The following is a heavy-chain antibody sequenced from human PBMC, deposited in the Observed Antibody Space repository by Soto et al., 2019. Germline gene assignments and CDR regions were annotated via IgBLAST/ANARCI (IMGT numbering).Heavy chain of an antibody. CDR1: GEALGSGQSY. CDR3: ARGRSDSAGSSFGRRMDV. J-gene: IGHJ6*02. CDR2: TFVTGAT. Sequence: QVQLQESGPGLVKSSETLSLICFVSGEALGSGQSYWNWIRQAPGKGLEWIGHTFVTGATKYSASLKSRVTMSVDTSKSQISLTLTSVTVADSATYFCARGRSDSAGSSFGRRMDVWGQGTTVTVSS. V-gene: IGHV4-61*01. D-gene: IGHD3-10*01.